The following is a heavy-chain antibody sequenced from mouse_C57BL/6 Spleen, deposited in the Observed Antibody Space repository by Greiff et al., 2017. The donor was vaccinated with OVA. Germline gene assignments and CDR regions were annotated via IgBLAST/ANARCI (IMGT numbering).Heavy chain of an antibody. CDR1: GYTFTSYT. CDR3: AREGGGRGYFDV. Sequence: VQLVESGAELARPGASVKMSCKASGYTFTSYTMHWVKQRPGQGLEWIGYINPSSGYTKYNQKFKDKATLTADKSSSTAYMQLSSLTSEDSAVYYCAREGGGRGYFDVWGTGTTVTVSS. J-gene: IGHJ1*03. V-gene: IGHV1-4*01. CDR2: INPSSGYT. D-gene: IGHD1-1*01.